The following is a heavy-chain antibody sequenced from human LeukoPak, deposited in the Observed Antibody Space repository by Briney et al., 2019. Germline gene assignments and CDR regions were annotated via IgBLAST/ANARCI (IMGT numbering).Heavy chain of an antibody. CDR1: GYTFTSYY. J-gene: IGHJ4*02. D-gene: IGHD5-18*01. V-gene: IGHV1-46*01. CDR3: ARAYTYGLGY. CDR2: INPSNSYT. Sequence: ASVKVSCKASGYTFTSYYMHWVRQAPGQGLEWMGTINPSNSYTNYAQKFQGRVTMTRDTPTSTAYMELSSLRSEDTAVYYCARAYTYGLGYWGRGIPVTVSS.